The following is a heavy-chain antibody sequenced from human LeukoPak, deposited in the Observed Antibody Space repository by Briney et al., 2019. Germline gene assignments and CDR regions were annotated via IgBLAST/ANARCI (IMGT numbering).Heavy chain of an antibody. V-gene: IGHV4-59*12. CDR3: ARSPHIWFAERGWFDP. CDR1: GFTFSSYS. J-gene: IGHJ5*02. D-gene: IGHD3-10*01. Sequence: GSLRLSCAASGFTFSSYSMNWVRQAPGKGLEWIGSIYYSGSTSYNPSLKSRVTMTVDTSKSQFSLKLSSVTAADTAVYFCARSPHIWFAERGWFDPWGQGTLVTVSS. CDR2: IYYSGST.